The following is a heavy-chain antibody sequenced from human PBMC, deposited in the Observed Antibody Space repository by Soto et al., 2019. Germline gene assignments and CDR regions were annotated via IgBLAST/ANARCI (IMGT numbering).Heavy chain of an antibody. V-gene: IGHV1-69*01. Sequence: SRSGFRWVHQKTGQGVEWMGGIIPIFGTANYAQKFQGRVTITADESTSTAYMELSSLRSEDTAVYYCAIVKMSVSSGYLTDAFDIWGQGTMVTVSS. CDR2: IIPIFGTA. J-gene: IGHJ3*02. CDR3: AIVKMSVSSGYLTDAFDI. CDR1: SRSG. D-gene: IGHD3-22*01.